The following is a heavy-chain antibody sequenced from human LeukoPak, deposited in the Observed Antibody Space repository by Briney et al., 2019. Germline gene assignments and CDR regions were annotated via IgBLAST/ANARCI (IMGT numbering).Heavy chain of an antibody. CDR2: IIPIFGTA. Sequence: SVKVSSKASGGTFSSYAVSWVRQAPGQGLEWMGGIIPIFGTANYAQKFQGRVAITADESTSTAYMELSSLRSEDTAVYYCARGDTADYYYYGMDVWGQGTTVTVSS. J-gene: IGHJ6*02. CDR1: GGTFSSYA. D-gene: IGHD5-18*01. CDR3: ARGDTADYYYYGMDV. V-gene: IGHV1-69*01.